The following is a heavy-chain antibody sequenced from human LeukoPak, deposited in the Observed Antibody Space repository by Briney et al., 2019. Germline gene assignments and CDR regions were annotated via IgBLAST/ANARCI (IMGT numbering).Heavy chain of an antibody. CDR1: GFTFSSYN. Sequence: GGSLRLSCAASGFTFSSYNMNWARQAPGKGPEWVSSITSSSSYIYYADSVKGRFTISRDNAKNSLYLQMNSLGAEDTAVYYCASTIGSAGTQYWGQGTLVTVSS. V-gene: IGHV3-21*01. J-gene: IGHJ4*02. CDR2: ITSSSSYI. CDR3: ASTIGSAGTQY. D-gene: IGHD6-13*01.